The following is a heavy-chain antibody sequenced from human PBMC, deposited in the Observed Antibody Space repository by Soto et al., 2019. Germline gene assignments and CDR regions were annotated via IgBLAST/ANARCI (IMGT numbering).Heavy chain of an antibody. CDR1: GGSITNYY. D-gene: IGHD6-19*01. V-gene: IGHV4-59*08. J-gene: IGHJ5*02. CDR2: IYYPGST. CDR3: AGLSGSGWYTAAS. Sequence: QVQLQQSGPGLVKPSETLSLTCTVSGGSITNYYWSWVRQPPGKGLEWIGYIYYPGSTNYSPSLTRTVTSSMATSNSPFSLKLTSVTAADTAVYYCAGLSGSGWYTAASWGQGTLVTVSS.